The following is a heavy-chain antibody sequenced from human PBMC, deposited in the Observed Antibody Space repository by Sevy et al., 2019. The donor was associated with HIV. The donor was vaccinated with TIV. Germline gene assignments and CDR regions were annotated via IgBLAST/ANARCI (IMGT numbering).Heavy chain of an antibody. V-gene: IGHV3-23*01. D-gene: IGHD2-8*01. CDR1: GFTFSKYS. Sequence: GGSLRLSCAASGFTFSKYSMSWARQPPGKGLEWVSTLSFGCGEINYADSVKGRFTISRDNSKSSVYLQMNNLRPEDTAVYYCAREGCTKPHDYWGQGTLVTVPS. J-gene: IGHJ4*02. CDR3: AREGCTKPHDY. CDR2: LSFGCGEI.